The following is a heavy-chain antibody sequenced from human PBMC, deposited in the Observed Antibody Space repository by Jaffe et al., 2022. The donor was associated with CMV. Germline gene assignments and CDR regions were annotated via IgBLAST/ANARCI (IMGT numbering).Heavy chain of an antibody. CDR3: ATSGSGWSPHY. Sequence: EVQLVESGGGLVQPGGSLRLSCAASGFTFSSYEMNWVRQAPGKGLEWVSYISSSGSTIYYADSVKGRFTISRDNAKNSLYLQMNSLRAEDTAVYYCATSGSGWSPHYWGQGTLVTVSS. CDR2: ISSSGSTI. D-gene: IGHD6-19*01. J-gene: IGHJ4*02. V-gene: IGHV3-48*03. CDR1: GFTFSSYE.